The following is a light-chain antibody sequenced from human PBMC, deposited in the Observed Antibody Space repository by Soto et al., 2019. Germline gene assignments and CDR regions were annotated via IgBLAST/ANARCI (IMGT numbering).Light chain of an antibody. CDR1: SSEIGAYNF. CDR2: DVN. J-gene: IGLJ2*01. Sequence: QSVLTQPASVSGSPGQSITISCTGTSSEIGAYNFVSWYQQHSCKAPKLMLYDVNIRPSGVSNRFSGSKSGNTASLTISGLQAEDEADYYCTSWTTSTTMIFGGGTKVTVL. V-gene: IGLV2-14*03. CDR3: TSWTTSTTMI.